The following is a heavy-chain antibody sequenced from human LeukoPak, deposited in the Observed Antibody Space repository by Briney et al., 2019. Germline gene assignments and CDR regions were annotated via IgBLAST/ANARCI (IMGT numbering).Heavy chain of an antibody. CDR2: IYYSGST. J-gene: IGHJ6*02. Sequence: SETLSLTCVVYGGSFSGYYWSWIRQPPGKGLEWIGSIYYSGSTYYNPSLKSRVTISIDTSKNQFSLKLSSVTAADTAVYYCASEYSSAWYNYYGMDVWGLGTTVTVSS. CDR3: ASEYSSAWYNYYGMDV. V-gene: IGHV4-34*01. D-gene: IGHD6-19*01. CDR1: GGSFSGYY.